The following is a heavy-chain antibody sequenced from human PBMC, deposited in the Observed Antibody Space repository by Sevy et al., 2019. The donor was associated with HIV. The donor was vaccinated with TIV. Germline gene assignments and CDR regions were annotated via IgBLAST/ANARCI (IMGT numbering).Heavy chain of an antibody. CDR1: GFTFSNAW. CDR3: TTVGSQLQPVDQYYFDY. CDR2: IKSKTDGGTT. V-gene: IGHV3-15*01. J-gene: IGHJ4*02. Sequence: GGSLRLSCAASGFTFSNAWMSWVRQAPGKGLEWVGRIKSKTDGGTTDYAAPVKGRFTISRDDSKNTLYLQMNSLKTEDTAVYYCTTVGSQLQPVDQYYFDYWGQGTLVTVSS. D-gene: IGHD3-10*01.